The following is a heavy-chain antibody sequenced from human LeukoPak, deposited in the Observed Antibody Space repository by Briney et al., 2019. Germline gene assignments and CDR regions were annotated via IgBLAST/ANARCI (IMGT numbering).Heavy chain of an antibody. J-gene: IGHJ2*01. CDR2: INPNSGGT. Sequence: ASVKVSCKASGYTFTGYYMHWVRQAPGQGFEWMGWINPNSGGTNYAQKFQGRVTMTRDTSISTAYMELSRLRSDDTAAYYCARTSGTVTTSSWYFDLWGRGTLVTVSS. CDR1: GYTFTGYY. D-gene: IGHD4-17*01. CDR3: ARTSGTVTTSSWYFDL. V-gene: IGHV1-2*02.